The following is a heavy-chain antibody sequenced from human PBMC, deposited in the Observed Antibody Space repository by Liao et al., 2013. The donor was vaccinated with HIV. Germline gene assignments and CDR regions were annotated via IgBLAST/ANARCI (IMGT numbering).Heavy chain of an antibody. J-gene: IGHJ4*01. CDR3: ARGFRLRLGLVDY. Sequence: QLQLQESGPGLVKPSETLSLTCTVSGGSISSSSYYWGWIRQPPGKGLEWIGEINHSGRTNYNPSLKSRVTISVDTSKNQFSLKLTSVTAADTSVYYCARGFRLRLGLVDYWGHGTLVTVSS. V-gene: IGHV4-39*07. D-gene: IGHD3-16*01. CDR2: INHSGRT. CDR1: GGSISSSSYY.